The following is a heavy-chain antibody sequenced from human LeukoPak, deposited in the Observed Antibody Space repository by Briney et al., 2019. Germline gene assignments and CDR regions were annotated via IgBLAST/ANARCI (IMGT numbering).Heavy chain of an antibody. J-gene: IGHJ6*03. CDR3: ARRKTHYYYYYMDV. CDR2: INHSGST. Sequence: PSETLSLTCAVHGGSFSGYYWSWIRQPPGKGLEWIGEINHSGSTNYNPSLKSRVTISVDTSKNQFSLKLSSVTAADTAVYYCARRKTHYYYYYMDVWGKGTTVTISS. CDR1: GGSFSGYY. V-gene: IGHV4-34*01.